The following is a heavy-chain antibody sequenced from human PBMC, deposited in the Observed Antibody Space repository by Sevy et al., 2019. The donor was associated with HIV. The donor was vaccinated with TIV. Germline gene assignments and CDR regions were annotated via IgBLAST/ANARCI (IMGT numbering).Heavy chain of an antibody. CDR2: ISGSGGST. CDR3: ASTMIVVVTKVGAFDI. Sequence: GGSLRLSCAASGFTFSSYAMSWVRQAPGKGLEWVSAISGSGGSTYYADSVKGRFTISRDNSKNTLYLQMNSLRAKDTAVYYCASTMIVVVTKVGAFDIWGQGTMVTVSS. J-gene: IGHJ3*02. D-gene: IGHD3-22*01. V-gene: IGHV3-23*01. CDR1: GFTFSSYA.